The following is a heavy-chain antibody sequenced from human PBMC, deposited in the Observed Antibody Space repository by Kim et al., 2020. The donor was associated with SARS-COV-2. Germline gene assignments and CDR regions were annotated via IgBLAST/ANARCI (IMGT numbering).Heavy chain of an antibody. CDR1: GDSVSSNSAA. Sequence: SQTLSLTCAISGDSVSSNSAAWNWIRQSPSRGLEWLGRTYYRSKWYNDYAVSMKSRITINPDTSKNQFSLQLNSVTPEDTAVYYCARAGISLLWFGELLPLAYNWFDPWGQGTLVTVSS. CDR3: ARAGISLLWFGELLPLAYNWFDP. V-gene: IGHV6-1*01. CDR2: TYYRSKWYN. D-gene: IGHD3-10*01. J-gene: IGHJ5*02.